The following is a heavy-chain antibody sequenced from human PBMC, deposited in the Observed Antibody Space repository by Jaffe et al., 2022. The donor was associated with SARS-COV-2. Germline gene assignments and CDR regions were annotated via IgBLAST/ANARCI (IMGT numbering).Heavy chain of an antibody. V-gene: IGHV3-72*01. CDR1: GFSFSDHI. Sequence: EVQLVESGGGLVQPGGSLRLSCAASGFSFSDHIMDWVRQAPGKGLEWVGRIKNKGNRYTTEYAASVKGRFTISRDDSKNSLYVQMNNLRTDDTAVYYCSRAPLGTTPWDYWGQGTLVTVSS. J-gene: IGHJ4*02. CDR2: IKNKGNRYTT. CDR3: SRAPLGTTPWDY. D-gene: IGHD1-7*01.